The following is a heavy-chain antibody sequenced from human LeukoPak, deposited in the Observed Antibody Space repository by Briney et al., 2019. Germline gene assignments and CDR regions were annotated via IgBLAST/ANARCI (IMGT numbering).Heavy chain of an antibody. V-gene: IGHV3-23*01. CDR3: AKDRGGITMIVVVITLFDY. Sequence: PGGSLRLSCAASGFTFSSYAMRWVRQAPGKGLEWVSAISGSGGSTYYADSVKGRFTISRDNSKNTLYLQMDSLRAEDTAVYYCAKDRGGITMIVVVITLFDYWGQGTLVTVSS. CDR1: GFTFSSYA. J-gene: IGHJ4*02. CDR2: ISGSGGST. D-gene: IGHD3-22*01.